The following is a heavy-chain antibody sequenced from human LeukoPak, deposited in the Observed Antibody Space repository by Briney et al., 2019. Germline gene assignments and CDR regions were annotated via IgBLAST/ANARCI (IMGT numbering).Heavy chain of an antibody. CDR3: APRNRGY. CDR2: IRYDGSNQ. D-gene: IGHD1-14*01. V-gene: IGHV3-30*02. CDR1: GFTFSSYG. Sequence: GGSLRLSCAASGFTFSSYGMHWVRQAPGKGLEWVAFIRYDGSNQYYADSVKGRFTISRDNPKNTMYLQMNSLRPEDTAVYYCAPRNRGYWGQGTLVTVSS. J-gene: IGHJ4*02.